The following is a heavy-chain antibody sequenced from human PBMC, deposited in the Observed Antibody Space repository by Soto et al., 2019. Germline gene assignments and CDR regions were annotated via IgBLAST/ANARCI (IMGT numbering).Heavy chain of an antibody. CDR2: TYYRSKWYN. J-gene: IGHJ6*02. CDR3: ARAGIAVAGTPYYCYYGMDV. V-gene: IGHV6-1*01. Sequence: QVQLQQSGPGLVKPSQTLSLTCAISGDSVSSNSAAWNWIRQSPSRGLEWLGRTYYRSKWYNDYAVSVKSRITINPDTSKNQFSLQLNSVTHEDTAVYYCARAGIAVAGTPYYCYYGMDVWGQGTTVTVSS. D-gene: IGHD6-19*01. CDR1: GDSVSSNSAA.